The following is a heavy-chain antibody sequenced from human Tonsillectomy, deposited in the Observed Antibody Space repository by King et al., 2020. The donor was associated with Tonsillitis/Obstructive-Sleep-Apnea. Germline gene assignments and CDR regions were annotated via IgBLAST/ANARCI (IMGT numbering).Heavy chain of an antibody. J-gene: IGHJ4*02. V-gene: IGHV3-30*03. CDR1: GFSFSHYG. Sequence: VQLVESGGGVVQPGRSLRLSCAATGFSFSHYGMHWVRQAPGKGLEWVAAISHDGINEYYVDSVKGRLTISRDNSRNTLHLQMTSLRPDDTAFCFCARGRHIIRKHDPLFASWGQGTLVTVSS. D-gene: IGHD1-1*01. CDR2: ISHDGINE. CDR3: ARGRHIIRKHDPLFAS.